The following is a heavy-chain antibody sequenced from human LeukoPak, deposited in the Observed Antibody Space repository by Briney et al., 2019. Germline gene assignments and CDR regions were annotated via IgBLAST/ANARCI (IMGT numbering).Heavy chain of an antibody. Sequence: GASVKVSCKASGYTFTSYYMHWVRQAPGQGLEWTGIINPSGGSTSYAQKFQGRVTMTRDTSTSTVYMELSSLRSEDTAVYYCARDSSLATITYAFDIWGQGTMVTVSS. CDR1: GYTFTSYY. CDR2: INPSGGST. V-gene: IGHV1-46*01. J-gene: IGHJ3*02. CDR3: ARDSSLATITYAFDI. D-gene: IGHD5-12*01.